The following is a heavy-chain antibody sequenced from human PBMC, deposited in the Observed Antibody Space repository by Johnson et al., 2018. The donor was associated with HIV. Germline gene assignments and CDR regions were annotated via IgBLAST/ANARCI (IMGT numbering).Heavy chain of an antibody. CDR1: GFTFSDYY. Sequence: QMQLVESGGGLVKPGGSLRLSCAASGFTFSDYYMSWIRQAPGKGLEWVSYISSSGSTIYYADSVKGRFTISRDNAKNSLYLQMNSLRADDTAVYYCAKESETYGGNIGFQHAFDIWGQGTMVTVSS. CDR3: AKESETYGGNIGFQHAFDI. V-gene: IGHV3-11*04. D-gene: IGHD4-23*01. CDR2: ISSSGSTI. J-gene: IGHJ3*02.